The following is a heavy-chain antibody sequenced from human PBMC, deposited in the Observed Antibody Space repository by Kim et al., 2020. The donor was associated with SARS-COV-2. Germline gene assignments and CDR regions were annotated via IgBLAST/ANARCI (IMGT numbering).Heavy chain of an antibody. J-gene: IGHJ4*02. Sequence: GGSLRLSCAASGFTFSSYAMSWVRQAPGKGLEWVSAISGSGGSTYYADSVKGRFTISRDNSKNTLYLQMNSLRAEDTAVYYCATGLIVVPISGIFDYWGQGTLVTVSS. CDR1: GFTFSSYA. D-gene: IGHD3-22*01. V-gene: IGHV3-23*01. CDR3: ATGLIVVPISGIFDY. CDR2: ISGSGGST.